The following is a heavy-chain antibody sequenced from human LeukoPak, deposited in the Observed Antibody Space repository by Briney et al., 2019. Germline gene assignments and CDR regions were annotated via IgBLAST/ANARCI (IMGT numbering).Heavy chain of an antibody. D-gene: IGHD1-26*01. Sequence: GAPVKVSCKASGGTFSSYAISWVRQAPGQGLEWMGGIIPIFGTANYAQKFQGRVTITTDESTSTAYMELSSLRSEDTAVYYCAVPYSGSYADAFDIWGQGTMVTVSS. CDR2: IIPIFGTA. J-gene: IGHJ3*02. CDR1: GGTFSSYA. V-gene: IGHV1-69*05. CDR3: AVPYSGSYADAFDI.